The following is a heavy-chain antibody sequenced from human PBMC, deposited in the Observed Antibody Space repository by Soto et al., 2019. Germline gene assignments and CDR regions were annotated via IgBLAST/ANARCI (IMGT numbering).Heavy chain of an antibody. CDR3: ARRVTVTRAFDY. CDR1: GGSISSSSYY. D-gene: IGHD4-4*01. J-gene: IGHJ4*02. CDR2: IYYSGST. V-gene: IGHV4-39*01. Sequence: PSETLSLTCTVSGGSISSSSYYWGWIRQPQGKGLERIGSIYYSGSTYYNPSLKSRVTISVDTSKNQFSLKLSAVTAADTAVYYCARRVTVTRAFDYWGQGTLVTVSS.